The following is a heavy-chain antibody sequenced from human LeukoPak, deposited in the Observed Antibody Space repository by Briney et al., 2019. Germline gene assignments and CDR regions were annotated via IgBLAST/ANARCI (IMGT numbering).Heavy chain of an antibody. CDR3: ARDPGWEQWQNWFDP. CDR2: ISSSSSYI. J-gene: IGHJ5*02. D-gene: IGHD6-19*01. V-gene: IGHV3-21*01. Sequence: GGSLRLSCAGSGFTFSSYSMNWVRQAPGKGLEWVSSISSSSSYIYYADSVKGRFTISRDNAKNSLYLQINSLRAEDTAVYYCARDPGWEQWQNWFDPWGQGTLVTVSS. CDR1: GFTFSSYS.